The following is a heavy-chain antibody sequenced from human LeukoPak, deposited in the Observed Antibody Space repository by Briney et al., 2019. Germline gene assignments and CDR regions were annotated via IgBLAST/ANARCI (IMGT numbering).Heavy chain of an antibody. J-gene: IGHJ2*01. CDR1: GFNFSAYG. CDR2: ISSDGSHK. V-gene: IGHV3-30*18. Sequence: PGGSLRLSCAASGFNFSAYGLHWVRQAPGKGLEWVAVISSDGSHKYYVDSVKGRFSISRDNSKYTAFLQMNSLREDDTAVYYCAKDCDWDWYFDFWGRGTLVTVSS. D-gene: IGHD2-21*02. CDR3: AKDCDWDWYFDF.